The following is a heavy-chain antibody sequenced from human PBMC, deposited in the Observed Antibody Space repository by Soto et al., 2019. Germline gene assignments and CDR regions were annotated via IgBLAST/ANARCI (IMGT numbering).Heavy chain of an antibody. J-gene: IGHJ4*02. CDR3: ARDSGYGQQPDEY. D-gene: IGHD5-12*01. CDR2: IWYDGSNK. Sequence: QVQLVESGGGVVQPGRSLRLSCAASGFTFSSYGMHWVRQAPGKGLEWVAVIWYDGSNKYYADSVKGRFTISRDNSKNTLYLHMNSLRAEDTAVYYCARDSGYGQQPDEYWGQGTLVTVSS. V-gene: IGHV3-33*01. CDR1: GFTFSSYG.